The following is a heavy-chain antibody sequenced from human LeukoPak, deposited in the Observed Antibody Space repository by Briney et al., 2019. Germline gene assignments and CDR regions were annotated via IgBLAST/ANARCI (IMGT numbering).Heavy chain of an antibody. J-gene: IGHJ5*02. CDR3: AAKICSSTSCYNNWFDP. CDR1: GGTFSSYT. D-gene: IGHD2-2*02. V-gene: IGHV1-69*02. Sequence: SVKVSCKASGGTFSSYTISWVRQAPGQGLEWMGRIIPILGIANYAQKFQGRVTITADKSTSTAYMELSSPRSEDTAVYYCAAKICSSTSCYNNWFDPWGQGTLVTVSS. CDR2: IIPILGIA.